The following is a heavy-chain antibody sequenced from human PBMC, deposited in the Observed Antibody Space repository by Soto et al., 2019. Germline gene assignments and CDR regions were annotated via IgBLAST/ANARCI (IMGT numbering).Heavy chain of an antibody. CDR1: GGSISSGGYF. D-gene: IGHD3-22*01. V-gene: IGHV4-31*03. J-gene: IGHJ4*02. Sequence: NPSETLSLTCTVSGGSISSGGYFWSWIRQQPGKGLEWIGYIYYSGSTYYNPSLKSRVAISVDTSKNQFSLKLTSVTAADTAVYYCARGGVSSDNYFDYWGQGTLVTVSS. CDR3: ARGGVSSDNYFDY. CDR2: IYYSGST.